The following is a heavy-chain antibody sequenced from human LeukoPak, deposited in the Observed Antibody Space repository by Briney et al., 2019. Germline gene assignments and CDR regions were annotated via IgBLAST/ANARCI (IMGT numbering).Heavy chain of an antibody. J-gene: IGHJ3*02. Sequence: PSETLSLTCTVSGGSISSSSYYWGWIRQPPGKGLEWIGSIYYSGSTYYNPSLKSRVTMSVDTSKNQFSLKLSSVTAADTAVYYCARDPSEASPHYDILTGTHGAFDIWGQGTMVTVSS. CDR1: GGSISSSSYY. V-gene: IGHV4-39*02. D-gene: IGHD3-9*01. CDR3: ARDPSEASPHYDILTGTHGAFDI. CDR2: IYYSGST.